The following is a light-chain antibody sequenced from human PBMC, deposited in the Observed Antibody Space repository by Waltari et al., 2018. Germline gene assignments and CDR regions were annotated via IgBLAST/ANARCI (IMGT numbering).Light chain of an antibody. V-gene: IGKV4-1*01. J-gene: IGKJ1*01. CDR1: QSVLYSSNNKNY. CDR2: WAS. Sequence: DIVMTQSPDSLAVSLGERATINCKSSQSVLYSSNNKNYLAWYQQKPGQPPKLLIYWASTRESGVPDRFSGSGSGTDFTLTISSLQAEDVAVYSCQQYYSIPWTFGQGTKVEI. CDR3: QQYYSIPWT.